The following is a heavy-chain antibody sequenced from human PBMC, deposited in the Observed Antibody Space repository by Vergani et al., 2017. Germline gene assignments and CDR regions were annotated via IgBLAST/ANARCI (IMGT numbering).Heavy chain of an antibody. CDR3: ARHTSPRGGGYFDY. CDR2: IYYSGST. V-gene: IGHV4-39*01. CDR1: GGSISSSSYY. J-gene: IGHJ4*02. D-gene: IGHD2-15*01. Sequence: QLQLQESGPGLVKPSETLSLTCTVSGGSISSSSYYWGWIRQPPGKGLEWIGSIYYSGSTYYNPSLKSRVTISVDTSKNQFSLTLSSVTAADTAVYYCARHTSPRGGGYFDYWGQGTLVTVSS.